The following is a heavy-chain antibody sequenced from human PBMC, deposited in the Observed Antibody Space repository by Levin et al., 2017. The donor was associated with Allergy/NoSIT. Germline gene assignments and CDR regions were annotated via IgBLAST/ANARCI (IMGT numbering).Heavy chain of an antibody. CDR3: ATSYSSGWYLVY. D-gene: IGHD6-19*01. Sequence: PGGSLRLSCAASGFTFSSYGMHWVRQAPGKGLEWVAVISYDGSNKYYADSVKGRFTISRDNSKNTLYLQMNSLRAEDTAVYYCATSYSSGWYLVYWGQGTLVTVSS. CDR2: ISYDGSNK. V-gene: IGHV3-30*03. J-gene: IGHJ4*02. CDR1: GFTFSSYG.